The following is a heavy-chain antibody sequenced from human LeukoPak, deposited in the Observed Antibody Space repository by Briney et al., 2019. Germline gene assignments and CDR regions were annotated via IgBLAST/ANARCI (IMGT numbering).Heavy chain of an antibody. CDR1: GFTFSSYA. CDR2: ISRNGDTT. CDR3: ARVRDNSSWYLYYFDY. Sequence: PGGSLRLSCAASGFTFSSYAMHWVRQAPGKGLEYVSTISRNGDTTFYANSVKGRFTISRDNSKITLYLQMGSLRAEDMAIYYCARVRDNSSWYLYYFDYWGQGTLVTVSS. J-gene: IGHJ4*02. D-gene: IGHD6-13*01. V-gene: IGHV3-64*01.